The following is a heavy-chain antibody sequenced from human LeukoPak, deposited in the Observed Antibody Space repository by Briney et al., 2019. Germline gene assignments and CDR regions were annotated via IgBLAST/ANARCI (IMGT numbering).Heavy chain of an antibody. V-gene: IGHV3-23*01. J-gene: IGHJ5*02. CDR1: GFTFSSYG. CDR3: AKKYRSGSYYSPARWFDP. D-gene: IGHD3-10*01. Sequence: GGSLRLSCAASGFTFSSYGMSWVRQAPGKGLEWVSAISGSGGGTYYADSVKGRFTISRDNSKNPLYLQMNSLRAEDTAVYYCAKKYRSGSYYSPARWFDPWGQGTLVTVSS. CDR2: ISGSGGGT.